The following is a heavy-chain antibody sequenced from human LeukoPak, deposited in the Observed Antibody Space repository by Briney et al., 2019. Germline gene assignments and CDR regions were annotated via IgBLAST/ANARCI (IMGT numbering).Heavy chain of an antibody. CDR1: GGSISSYY. CDR2: IYYSGST. Sequence: SETLSLTCTVSGGSISSYYWSWIRQPPGKGLEWIGYIYYSGSTNYNPSLKSRVTISVDTSKNQFSLKLSSVTAADTAVYYCARGRRGVYWNVRTSRHWFDPWGQGTLVTVSS. CDR3: ARGRRGVYWNVRTSRHWFDP. J-gene: IGHJ5*02. V-gene: IGHV4-59*12. D-gene: IGHD1-1*01.